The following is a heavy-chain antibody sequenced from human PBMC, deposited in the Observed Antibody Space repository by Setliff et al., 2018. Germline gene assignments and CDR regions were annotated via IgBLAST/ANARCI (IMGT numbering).Heavy chain of an antibody. Sequence: SETLSLTCNVSGGSMRSHYWNWIRQPPGKGPEWIGYVYSTGTTTYNPLLKSRATMSVDTSRKNFSLRLTSVTAADTAVYYCARGGSTIASRPDLVYFDSWGQGTMVTVSS. D-gene: IGHD6-6*01. CDR3: ARGGSTIASRPDLVYFDS. CDR1: GGSMRSHY. J-gene: IGHJ4*03. V-gene: IGHV4-4*08. CDR2: VYSTGTT.